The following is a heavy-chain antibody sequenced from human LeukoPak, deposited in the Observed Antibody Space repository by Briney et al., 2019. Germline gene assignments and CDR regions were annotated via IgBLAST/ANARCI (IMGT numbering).Heavy chain of an antibody. CDR1: GFTVSGNY. Sequence: PGGSLRLSCAASGFTVSGNYMSWVRQAPGKGLEWVSVIYSDGSTHYADSVKDRFIISRDNSKNTLYLQMNTLRAEDTAVYYCARVTAPTDWGQGTLVTVSS. V-gene: IGHV3-66*01. CDR3: ARVTAPTD. J-gene: IGHJ4*02. CDR2: IYSDGST. D-gene: IGHD1-14*01.